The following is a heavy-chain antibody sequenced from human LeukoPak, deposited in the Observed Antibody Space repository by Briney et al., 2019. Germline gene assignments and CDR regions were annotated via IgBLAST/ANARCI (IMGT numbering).Heavy chain of an antibody. CDR3: AGDSAVGSGYHSYYFDY. Sequence: ASVKVSCKASGGTFSSYAISWVRQAPGQGLEWMGGIIPIFGTANYAQKFQGRVTITTDESTSTAYMELSSLRSEDTAVYYCAGDSAVGSGYHSYYFDYWGQGTLVTVSA. CDR1: GGTFSSYA. J-gene: IGHJ4*02. V-gene: IGHV1-69*05. CDR2: IIPIFGTA. D-gene: IGHD5-12*01.